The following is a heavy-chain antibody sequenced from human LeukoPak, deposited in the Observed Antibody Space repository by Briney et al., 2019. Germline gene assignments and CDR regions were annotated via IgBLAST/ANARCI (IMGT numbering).Heavy chain of an antibody. CDR3: ARDLRYYGSGSYPMVDY. J-gene: IGHJ4*02. Sequence: ASVKVSCKASGYRFTGYYMHWVRQAPGQGLEWMGRINPNSGGTNYAQKFQGRVTMTRDTSISTAYMELSRLRSDDTAVYYCARDLRYYGSGSYPMVDYWGQGTLVTVSS. D-gene: IGHD3-10*01. CDR1: GYRFTGYY. CDR2: INPNSGGT. V-gene: IGHV1-2*06.